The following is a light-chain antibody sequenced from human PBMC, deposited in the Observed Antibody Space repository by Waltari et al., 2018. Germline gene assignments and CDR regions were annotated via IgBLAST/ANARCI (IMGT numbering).Light chain of an antibody. CDR2: KIS. CDR3: MQATQWPRT. V-gene: IGKV2-30*02. CDR1: QSLVQSDGKIY. Sequence: VVLTQSPLSLAVTLGPPASISCRSSQSLVQSDGKIYLNGFQQRPGHSPRRLISKISSGDSGVPDRVSGSGSGTDFTLKISGVEAEDVGVYYCMQATQWPRTFGQGTKVEIK. J-gene: IGKJ1*01.